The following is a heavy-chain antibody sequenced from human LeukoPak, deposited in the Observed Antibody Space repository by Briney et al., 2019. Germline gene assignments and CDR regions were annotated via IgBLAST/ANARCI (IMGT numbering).Heavy chain of an antibody. J-gene: IGHJ4*02. CDR1: GYTFTSYA. CDR2: INAGNGNT. Sequence: ASVKVSCKASGYTFTSYAMHWVRQAPGQRLEWMGWINAGNGNTKYSQEFQGRVTITRDTSASTVYMELSSLRSEDTAVYYCARCGPDYASSWADFWGQGTLVTVSS. D-gene: IGHD6-13*01. V-gene: IGHV1-3*01. CDR3: ARCGPDYASSWADF.